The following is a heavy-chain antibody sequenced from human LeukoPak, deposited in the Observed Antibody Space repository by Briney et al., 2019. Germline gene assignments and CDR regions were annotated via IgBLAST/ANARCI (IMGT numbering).Heavy chain of an antibody. CDR1: GFNFNNYW. Sequence: GGSLRLSCAASGFNFNNYWMTWVRQAPGKGLEWVAKIKEDGSEKYYVDSVEGRFTISRDNAKNSLCLQMNSLRAEDTAVYYCARDPGRGGDFVYWGQGTLVTVSS. V-gene: IGHV3-7*04. CDR3: ARDPGRGGDFVY. J-gene: IGHJ4*02. D-gene: IGHD3-10*01. CDR2: IKEDGSEK.